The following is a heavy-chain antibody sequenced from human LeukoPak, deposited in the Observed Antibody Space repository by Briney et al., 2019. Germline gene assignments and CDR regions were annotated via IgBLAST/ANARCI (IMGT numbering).Heavy chain of an antibody. CDR3: AGGGSPVKVGAITGY. Sequence: GGSLRLSCAASGFTFSSYSMNWVRQAPGKGLECVSSISSSSSYIYYADSVKGRFTISRDNAKNSLYLQMNSLRAEDTAVYYCAGGGSPVKVGAITGYWGQGTLVTVSS. D-gene: IGHD1-26*01. CDR2: ISSSSSYI. J-gene: IGHJ4*02. CDR1: GFTFSSYS. V-gene: IGHV3-21*01.